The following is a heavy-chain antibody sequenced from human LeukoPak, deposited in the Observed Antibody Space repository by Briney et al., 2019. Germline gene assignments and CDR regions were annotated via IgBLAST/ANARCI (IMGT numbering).Heavy chain of an antibody. CDR3: AKDRLIAGRPGGFDY. J-gene: IGHJ4*02. V-gene: IGHV3-7*01. D-gene: IGHD6-6*01. Sequence: SGGSLRLSCAASGFTFSSYWMSWVRQAPGKGLEWVANIKQDGSEKYYVDSVKGRFTISRDNAKNSLYLQMNSLRAEDTAVYYCAKDRLIAGRPGGFDYWGQGTLVTVSS. CDR1: GFTFSSYW. CDR2: IKQDGSEK.